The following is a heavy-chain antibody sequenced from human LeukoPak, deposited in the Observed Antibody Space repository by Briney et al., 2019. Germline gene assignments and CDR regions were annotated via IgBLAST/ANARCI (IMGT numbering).Heavy chain of an antibody. D-gene: IGHD3-10*01. CDR2: IYYSGST. V-gene: IGHV4-39*01. CDR1: GGSISSSSYY. Sequence: SETLSLTCTVSGGSISSSSYYWGWIRQPPGKGLEWIGSIYYSGSTYYNPSLKSRVTISVDTSKNQFSLKLSSVTAADTAVYYCARLCTKGVQLLWFGELFGRWFDPWGQGTLVTVSS. CDR3: ARLCTKGVQLLWFGELFGRWFDP. J-gene: IGHJ5*02.